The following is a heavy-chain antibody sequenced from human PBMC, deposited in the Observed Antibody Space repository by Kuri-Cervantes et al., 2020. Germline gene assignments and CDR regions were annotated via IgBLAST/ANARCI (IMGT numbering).Heavy chain of an antibody. V-gene: IGHV3-23*01. CDR2: ISGSGGST. Sequence: GESLKISCVASGFTFSSYAMSWVRQAPGKGLEWVSAISGSGGSTYYADSVKGRFTISRDNSKNTLYLQMNSLRAEDTAVYYCAKDQESSFCSGGSCYLFDYWGQGTLVTVSS. D-gene: IGHD2-15*01. CDR3: AKDQESSFCSGGSCYLFDY. CDR1: GFTFSSYA. J-gene: IGHJ4*02.